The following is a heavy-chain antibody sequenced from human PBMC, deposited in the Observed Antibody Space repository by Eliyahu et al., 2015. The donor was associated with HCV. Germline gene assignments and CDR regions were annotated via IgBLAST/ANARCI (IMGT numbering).Heavy chain of an antibody. V-gene: IGHV4-39*01. CDR2: IYYSGST. CDR3: ASRKDTDFPDHFDY. J-gene: IGHJ4*02. Sequence: QLQLQESGPGLVKPSETLSLTCTVSGGSIRSSSYYWGWIRQPPGKGLEWIGSIYYSGSTYYNPSLKSRVTISVDTSKNQFSLKLSSVTAADTAVYYCASRKDTDFPDHFDYWGQGTLVTVSS. CDR1: GGSIRSSSYY. D-gene: IGHD5-18*01.